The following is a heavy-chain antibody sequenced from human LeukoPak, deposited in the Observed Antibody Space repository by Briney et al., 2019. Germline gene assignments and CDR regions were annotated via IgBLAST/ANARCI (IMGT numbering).Heavy chain of an antibody. J-gene: IGHJ4*02. V-gene: IGHV3-7*01. D-gene: IGHD6-6*01. CDR1: GFTFRNYW. CDR3: VRGTRSNSF. CDR2: IKEDGSDK. Sequence: GGSLRLSCTASGFTFRNYWMSWVRQAPGKGLECVAYIKEDGSDKNYVDSVKGRFTISRDNAKSSLYLQMNSLRVEDTAIYYCVRGTRSNSFWGQGTQVTVSS.